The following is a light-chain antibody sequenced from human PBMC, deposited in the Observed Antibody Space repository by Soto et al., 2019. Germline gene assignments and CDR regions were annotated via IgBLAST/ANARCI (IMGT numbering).Light chain of an antibody. J-gene: IGKJ1*01. CDR1: QYINTR. CDR3: QQYGSSPPAWT. Sequence: EIVLTQSPATLSSFPGDRVTLSCRASQYINTRLAWYQHRPGQAPRLLIXQTSIRAAGIPARFSASGSGTDFTLTISRLEPEDFAVYYCQQYGSSPPAWTFGQGTKVDIK. V-gene: IGKV3-20*01. CDR2: QTS.